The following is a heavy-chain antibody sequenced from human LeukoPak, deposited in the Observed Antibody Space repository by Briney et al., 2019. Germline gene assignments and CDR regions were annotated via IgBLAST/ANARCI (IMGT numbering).Heavy chain of an antibody. CDR2: ISAYNGNT. CDR1: GYIFTSYG. CDR3: ASHPPDCSGGSCYLPGGY. D-gene: IGHD2-15*01. J-gene: IGHJ4*02. Sequence: ASVKVSCKTSGYIFTSYGISWVRQAPGQGLEWMGWISAYNGNTNYAQKLQGRVTMTTDTSTSTAYMELRSLRSDDTAVYYCASHPPDCSGGSCYLPGGYWGQGTLVTVSS. V-gene: IGHV1-18*01.